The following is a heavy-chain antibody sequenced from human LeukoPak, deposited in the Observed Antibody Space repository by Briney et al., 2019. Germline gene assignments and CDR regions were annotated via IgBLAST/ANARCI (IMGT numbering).Heavy chain of an antibody. Sequence: GGSLRLSCTASGFTVSSNYMSWVRQAPGKGLEWVSVIYSGGSTYYADSVKGRFTISRDNSKNTLYLQMNSLRAEDTAVYYCARAPRWLQSDYWGQGTLVTVSS. V-gene: IGHV3-66*01. D-gene: IGHD5-24*01. CDR1: GFTVSSNY. CDR2: IYSGGST. J-gene: IGHJ4*02. CDR3: ARAPRWLQSDY.